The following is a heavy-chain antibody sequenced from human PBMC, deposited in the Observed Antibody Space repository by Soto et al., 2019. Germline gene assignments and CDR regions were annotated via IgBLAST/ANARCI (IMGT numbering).Heavy chain of an antibody. CDR1: GYTFTSYG. D-gene: IGHD2-2*02. J-gene: IGHJ4*02. CDR2: ISAYNGNT. CDR3: ARTYCSSTSCYKGHFDY. Sequence: ASVKVSCKASGYTFTSYGISWVRQAPGQGLEWMGWISAYNGNTNYAQKLQGRVTMTTDTSTSTAYMELRSLRSDDTAVYYCARTYCSSTSCYKGHFDYWGQGTLVTVSS. V-gene: IGHV1-18*01.